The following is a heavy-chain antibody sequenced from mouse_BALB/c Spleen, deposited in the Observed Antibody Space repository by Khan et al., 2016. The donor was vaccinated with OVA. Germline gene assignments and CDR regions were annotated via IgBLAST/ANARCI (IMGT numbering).Heavy chain of an antibody. CDR2: INPNNGGT. V-gene: IGHV1S81*02. D-gene: IGHD2-2*01. CDR1: GYIFTSYY. CDR3: TRSGYGSFAY. Sequence: QVQLQQSGAELVKPGASVKLSCKASGYIFTSYYMYWVKQRPGQGLEWIGEINPNNGGTNFNEKFKSKATLTVDKSSSTAYMQLSSLTSEDSAVYDCTRSGYGSFAYWGQGTLVTVS. J-gene: IGHJ3*01.